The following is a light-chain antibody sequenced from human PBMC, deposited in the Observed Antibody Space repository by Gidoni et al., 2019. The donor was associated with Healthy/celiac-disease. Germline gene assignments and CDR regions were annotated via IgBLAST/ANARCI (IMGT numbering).Light chain of an antibody. CDR3: AAWDDSLNGLWV. CDR1: SSNIGSNT. V-gene: IGLV1-44*01. Sequence: QSALTQPPSASGTPGQRVTISCSGSSSNIGSNTVNWYQRLPGTAPKLLIYSNNQRPSGVPDRFSVSKSGTSASLAISGLQSEDEADYYCAAWDDSLNGLWVFGGGTKLTVL. J-gene: IGLJ3*02. CDR2: SNN.